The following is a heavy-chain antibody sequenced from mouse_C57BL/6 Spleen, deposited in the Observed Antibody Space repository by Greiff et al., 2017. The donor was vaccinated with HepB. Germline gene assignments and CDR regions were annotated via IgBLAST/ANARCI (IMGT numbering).Heavy chain of an antibody. Sequence: EVQLAESGGDLVKPGGSLKLSCAASGFTFSSYGMSWVRQTPDKRLEWVATISSGGSYTYYPDSVKGRFTISRDNAKNTLYLQMSSLKSEDTAMYYCARHPHAMDYWGQGTSVTVSS. V-gene: IGHV5-6*01. J-gene: IGHJ4*01. CDR1: GFTFSSYG. CDR2: ISSGGSYT. CDR3: ARHPHAMDY.